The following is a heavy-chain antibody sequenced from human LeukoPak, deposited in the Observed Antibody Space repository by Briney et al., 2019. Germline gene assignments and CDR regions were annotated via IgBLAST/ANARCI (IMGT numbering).Heavy chain of an antibody. J-gene: IGHJ4*02. CDR3: AYGPPYYFDY. CDR2: IIPIFGIT. D-gene: IGHD4-17*01. V-gene: IGHV1-69*04. CDR1: GGTFNNYA. Sequence: ASVKVSCKASGGTFNNYAINWVRQAPGQGLEWVGRIIPIFGITHNAQKCQGRVTITADKSTNTGYMELSSLRSEDTAVYYCAYGPPYYFDYWGQGTLVTVSS.